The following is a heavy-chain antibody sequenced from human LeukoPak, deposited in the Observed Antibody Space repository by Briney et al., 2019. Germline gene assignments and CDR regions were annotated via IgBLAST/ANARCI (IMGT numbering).Heavy chain of an antibody. CDR2: IRYDGSKK. CDR3: ANYGSGSYDY. J-gene: IGHJ4*02. Sequence: GGSLRLSCAASGFTFSSYGMHWVRQAPGKGLEWVAFIRYDGSKKYYADSVKGRFTISRDNSKNTLYLQMNSLKAEDTAVYYCANYGSGSYDYWGQGTLVTVSS. D-gene: IGHD3-10*01. CDR1: GFTFSSYG. V-gene: IGHV3-30*02.